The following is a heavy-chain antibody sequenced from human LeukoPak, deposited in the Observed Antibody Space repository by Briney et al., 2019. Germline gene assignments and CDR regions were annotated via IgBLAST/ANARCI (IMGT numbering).Heavy chain of an antibody. J-gene: IGHJ4*02. V-gene: IGHV4-34*01. CDR2: INHSGST. CDR3: ARAIFGVVIKLHPGRGFDY. D-gene: IGHD3-3*01. CDR1: GGSFSGYY. Sequence: SETLSLTCAVYGGSFSGYYWSWIRQPPGKGLEWIGEINHSGSTNYNPSLKSRVTISVDTSKNQLSLKLSSVTAADTAVYYCARAIFGVVIKLHPGRGFDYWGQGTLVTVSS.